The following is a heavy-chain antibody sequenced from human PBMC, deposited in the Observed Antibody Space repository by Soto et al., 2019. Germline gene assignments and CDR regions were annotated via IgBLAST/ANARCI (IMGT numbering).Heavy chain of an antibody. J-gene: IGHJ4*02. D-gene: IGHD3-10*01. Sequence: SETLSLTCAVYGGSFSGYYWSWIRQPPGKGLEWIGEINHSGSTNYNPSLKSRVTISVDTSKNQFSLKLSSVTAADTAVYYCARGRRVTMVRGVIALDYWGQGTLVTVSS. V-gene: IGHV4-34*01. CDR2: INHSGST. CDR1: GGSFSGYY. CDR3: ARGRRVTMVRGVIALDY.